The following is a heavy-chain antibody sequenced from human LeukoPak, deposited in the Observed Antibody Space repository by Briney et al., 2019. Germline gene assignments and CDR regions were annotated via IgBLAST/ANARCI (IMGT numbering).Heavy chain of an antibody. V-gene: IGHV4-34*01. J-gene: IGHJ5*02. D-gene: IGHD2-2*01. CDR2: INARGDT. Sequence: KPSETLSLTCAVYGWSFNDYYWNWIRQPPGKGLERIGEINARGDTNFNPSLKSRVTISVDTSKSQFSLRLTSMIAADTAVYYCARGQVPAARGYNWFDPWGQGTLVTVSS. CDR3: ARGQVPAARGYNWFDP. CDR1: GWSFNDYY.